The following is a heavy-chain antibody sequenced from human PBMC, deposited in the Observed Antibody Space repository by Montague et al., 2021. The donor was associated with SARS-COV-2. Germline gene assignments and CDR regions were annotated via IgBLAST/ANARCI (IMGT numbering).Heavy chain of an antibody. CDR2: IYYSGST. Sequence: TRSLTCTVSGGSINSGGYYWSWIRQHPGKGLEWIGYIYYSGSTYYNPSLKGRLTISVDTSKNQFSLKLSSVTAADTAVYYCARVHFVSSGWYPDAFDIWGQGTMVTVSS. V-gene: IGHV4-31*03. J-gene: IGHJ3*02. CDR3: ARVHFVSSGWYPDAFDI. CDR1: GGSINSGGYY. D-gene: IGHD6-19*01.